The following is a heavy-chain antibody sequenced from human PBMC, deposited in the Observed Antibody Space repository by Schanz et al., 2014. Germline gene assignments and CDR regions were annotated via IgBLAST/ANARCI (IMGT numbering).Heavy chain of an antibody. CDR2: ISAYTNNT. CDR3: ARDRRRYCSTASCLHDNWFDP. J-gene: IGHJ5*02. CDR1: GGTFSSDT. Sequence: QVQLVQSEAEVKKPGSSVKVSCKASGGTFSSDTFSWVRQAPGQGLEWMGWISAYTNNTNYAQKVQGRVTMTTDTSTGTAYMELRSLRSDDTAVYYCARDRRRYCSTASCLHDNWFDPWGQGTLVIVSS. V-gene: IGHV1-18*01. D-gene: IGHD2-2*01.